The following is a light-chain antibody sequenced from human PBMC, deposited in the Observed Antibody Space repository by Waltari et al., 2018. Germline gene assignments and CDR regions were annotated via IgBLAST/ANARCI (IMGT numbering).Light chain of an antibody. CDR3: CSYAGLGIYV. CDR2: EVT. CDR1: SSDVGNYNL. V-gene: IGLV2-23*02. J-gene: IGLJ1*01. Sequence: QSGLTQPASVSGSPGQSIIISCTGTSSDVGNYNLVSWYQQYPGKAPKLMVYEVTKRTSGVSDRFSGSKSGNTASLTIYGLQSEDEADYYCCSYAGLGIYVFGTGTKVTVL.